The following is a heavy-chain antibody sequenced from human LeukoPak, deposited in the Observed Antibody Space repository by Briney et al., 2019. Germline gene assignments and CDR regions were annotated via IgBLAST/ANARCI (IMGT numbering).Heavy chain of an antibody. CDR3: AKAPTVAPEYFQH. D-gene: IGHD4-17*01. J-gene: IGHJ1*01. V-gene: IGHV3-53*01. CDR1: GFTVSSNY. CDR2: IYSGGST. Sequence: PGGSLRLSCAASGFTVSSNYMSWVRQAPGKGLEWVSVIYSGGSTYYADSVKGRFTISRDNSKNTLYLQMNSLRAEDTAVYYCAKAPTVAPEYFQHWGQGTLVTVSS.